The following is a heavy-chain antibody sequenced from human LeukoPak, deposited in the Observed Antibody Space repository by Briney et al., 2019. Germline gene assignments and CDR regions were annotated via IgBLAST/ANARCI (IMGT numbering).Heavy chain of an antibody. V-gene: IGHV4-59*08. CDR3: ARHITRRYFDY. J-gene: IGHJ4*02. CDR2: IHHSGST. CDR1: GGSISSYY. Sequence: PSETLSLTCTVSGGSISSYYWSWIRQPPGKGLEWIGDIHHSGSTNYNPSLKSRVTISVDTSKNQFSLKLSSVTAADTAVYYCARHITRRYFDYWGQGTLVTVSS. D-gene: IGHD1-20*01.